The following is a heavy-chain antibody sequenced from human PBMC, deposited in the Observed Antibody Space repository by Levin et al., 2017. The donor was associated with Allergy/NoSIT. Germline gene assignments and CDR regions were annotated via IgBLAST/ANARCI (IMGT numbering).Heavy chain of an antibody. Sequence: QSGGSLRLSCAASGFTFSSYAMHWVRQAPGRGLEWVAVMSYDGGDNYYADSVKGRFTISRDNSKNTLYLQMNSLRPEDTALYYCARAQPPYNSDWYRGLGAFDIWGQGTMVTVSS. CDR1: GFTFSSYA. CDR3: ARAQPPYNSDWYRGLGAFDI. CDR2: MSYDGGDN. D-gene: IGHD6-19*01. V-gene: IGHV3-30-3*01. J-gene: IGHJ3*02.